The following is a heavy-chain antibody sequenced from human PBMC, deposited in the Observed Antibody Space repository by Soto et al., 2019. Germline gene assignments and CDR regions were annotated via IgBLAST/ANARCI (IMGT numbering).Heavy chain of an antibody. CDR1: GGSVSRANYY. CDR2: IYYSGNT. D-gene: IGHD1-26*01. CDR3: ARVSGSYYHVYYFDY. Sequence: SETLSLTCTVSGGSVSRANYYWGWIRQPPGKGLEWIGSIYYSGNTNYNPSLNSRVTISVDTSKNQFSLRLSSVTAADTAVYYCARVSGSYYHVYYFDYWGQGTLVTVSS. V-gene: IGHV4-61*01. J-gene: IGHJ4*02.